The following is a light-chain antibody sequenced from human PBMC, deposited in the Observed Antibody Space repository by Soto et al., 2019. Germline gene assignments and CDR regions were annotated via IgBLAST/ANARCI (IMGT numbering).Light chain of an antibody. Sequence: QSVLTQPPSVSGAPGQRVTISCSGSSSNIGAGYDVHWYEQLPGKAPKLLISGDNNRPSGVPDRFSASKSGTSASLTITGLQDEDEADYYCQSYDSTLSGSRVVXGGGTKLTVL. CDR1: SSNIGAGYD. CDR3: QSYDSTLSGSRVV. J-gene: IGLJ2*01. V-gene: IGLV1-40*01. CDR2: GDN.